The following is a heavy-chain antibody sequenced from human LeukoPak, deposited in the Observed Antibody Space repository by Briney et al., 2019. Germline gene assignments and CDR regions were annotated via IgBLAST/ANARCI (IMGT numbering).Heavy chain of an antibody. CDR2: IYPGDSDT. V-gene: IGHV5-51*01. CDR3: ARPSVRGYSGYDVGMITSAYDY. Sequence: GESLKISCQSSGYNFAPYWIVWVRQMPGKGLEWMGIIYPGDSDTRYSPSFQGQVTISADKSISTAYLQWSSLKASDTAMYYCARPSVRGYSGYDVGMITSAYDYWGQGTLVTVSS. CDR1: GYNFAPYW. J-gene: IGHJ4*02. D-gene: IGHD5-12*01.